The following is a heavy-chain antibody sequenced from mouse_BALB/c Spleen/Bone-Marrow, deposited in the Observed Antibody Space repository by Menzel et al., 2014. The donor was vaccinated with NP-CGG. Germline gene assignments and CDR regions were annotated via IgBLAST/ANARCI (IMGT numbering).Heavy chain of an antibody. Sequence: EVKLMESGGDLVKPGGSLKLSCAASGFAFSKYGMPWVRQTPDKRLEWVATISRGCSSTYYPASVKGRFTISRDNAKNTLYLQMSSMKSEDTAIYYCARQRDYDYSDYWGQGTTLTVS. D-gene: IGHD1-1*01. CDR3: ARQRDYDYSDY. V-gene: IGHV5-6*01. CDR1: GFAFSKYG. J-gene: IGHJ2*01. CDR2: ISRGCSST.